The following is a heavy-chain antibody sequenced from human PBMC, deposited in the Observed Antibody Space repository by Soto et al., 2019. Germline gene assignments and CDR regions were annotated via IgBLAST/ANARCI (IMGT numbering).Heavy chain of an antibody. CDR1: GGSIGGVGYS. V-gene: IGHV4-30-2*01. CDR2: MYHSGTF. D-gene: IGHD3-10*01. CDR3: ARAQFYSGSGNYNNLMFDA. Sequence: LSLTCAVSGGSIGGVGYSWSWIRQPPGGGLEWIGYMYHSGTFLKSPSLKTRLTMSLDMSKNQFSLTLNSMTAADTAVYYCARAQFYSGSGNYNNLMFDAWGQGIQVTVSS. J-gene: IGHJ5*02.